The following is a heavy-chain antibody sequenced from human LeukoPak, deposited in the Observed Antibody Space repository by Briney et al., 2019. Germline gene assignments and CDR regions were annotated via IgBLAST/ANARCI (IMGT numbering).Heavy chain of an antibody. V-gene: IGHV1-46*01. CDR3: ARDQATVTTVGWFDP. D-gene: IGHD4-17*01. J-gene: IGHJ5*02. CDR1: GYTFTSYY. Sequence: ASVKVSCKASGYTFTSYYMHWVRQAPGQGLEWMGIINPSGGSTSDAQKFQGRVTMTRDTSTSTVYTELSSLRSEDTAVYYCARDQATVTTVGWFDPWGQGTLVTVSS. CDR2: INPSGGST.